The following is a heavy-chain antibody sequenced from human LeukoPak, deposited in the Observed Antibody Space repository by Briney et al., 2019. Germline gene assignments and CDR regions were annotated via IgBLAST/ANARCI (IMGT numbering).Heavy chain of an antibody. Sequence: GGSLRLSCAASGFTFSSYGMSWVRQAPGKGLEWVSSISSCSSYIYYADSVKGRITISRYNAKNSLYLQMNSLRAEDTAVYYCAKDPDCTSGVCYPFFDYWGQGTLVTVSS. CDR3: AKDPDCTSGVCYPFFDY. J-gene: IGHJ4*02. D-gene: IGHD2-8*01. V-gene: IGHV3-21*04. CDR1: GFTFSSYG. CDR2: ISSCSSYI.